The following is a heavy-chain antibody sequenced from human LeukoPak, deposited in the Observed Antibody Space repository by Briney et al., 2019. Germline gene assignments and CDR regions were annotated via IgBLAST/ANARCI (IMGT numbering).Heavy chain of an antibody. CDR1: GGSFSGYY. Sequence: SETLSLTCAVYGGSFSGYYWSWIRQPPGKGLEWIGEINHSGSTNYNPSLKSRVTISVDTSKNQFSLKLSSVTAADTAVYYCVRGSGSYSLYYFDYWGQGTLVTVSS. CDR3: VRGSGSYSLYYFDY. D-gene: IGHD1-26*01. J-gene: IGHJ4*02. V-gene: IGHV4-34*01. CDR2: INHSGST.